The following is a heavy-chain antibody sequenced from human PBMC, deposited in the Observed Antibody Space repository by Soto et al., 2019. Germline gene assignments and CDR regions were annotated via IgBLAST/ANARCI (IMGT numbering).Heavy chain of an antibody. CDR1: GGSISSYY. CDR3: ARGRPREQQLVRAFDY. CDR2: IYTSGST. V-gene: IGHV4-4*07. Sequence: PSETLSLTCTVSGGSISSYYWSWIRQPAGKGLEWIGRIYTSGSTNYNPSLKSRVTMSVDTSKNQFSLKLSSVTAADTAVYYCARGRPREQQLVRAFDYWGQGTLVTVSS. J-gene: IGHJ4*02. D-gene: IGHD6-13*01.